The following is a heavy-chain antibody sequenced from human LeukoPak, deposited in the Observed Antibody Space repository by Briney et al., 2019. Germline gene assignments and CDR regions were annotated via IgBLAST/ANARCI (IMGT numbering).Heavy chain of an antibody. J-gene: IGHJ4*02. CDR2: INHSGST. V-gene: IGHV4-39*07. CDR3: ARAGTGY. Sequence: SETLSLTCTVSGGSVSSGSYYWSWIRQPPGKGLEWIGEINHSGSTNYNPSLKSRVTISVDTSKNQFSLKLSSVTAADTAVYYCARAGTGYWGQGTLVTVSS. CDR1: GGSVSSGSYY. D-gene: IGHD1-1*01.